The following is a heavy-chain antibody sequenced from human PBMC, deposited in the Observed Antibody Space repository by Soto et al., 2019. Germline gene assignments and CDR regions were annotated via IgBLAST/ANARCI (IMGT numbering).Heavy chain of an antibody. CDR2: FDPEDGET. Sequence: QVQLVQSGAEVKKPGASVKVSCKVSGYTLTELSMHWVRQAPGKGLEWMGGFDPEDGETIYAQKFQGRVTMTEDTSTDPADMELSSLRSEDTAVYYCATGGGYSSSSTVGYFDYWGQGTLVTVSS. J-gene: IGHJ4*02. V-gene: IGHV1-24*01. CDR1: GYTLTELS. D-gene: IGHD6-13*01. CDR3: ATGGGYSSSSTVGYFDY.